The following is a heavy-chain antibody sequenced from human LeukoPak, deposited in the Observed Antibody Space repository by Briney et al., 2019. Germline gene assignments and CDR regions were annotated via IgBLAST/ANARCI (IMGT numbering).Heavy chain of an antibody. J-gene: IGHJ6*03. CDR2: IYHSGST. CDR3: AREGGYSYGSHYYYYFYMDV. Sequence: SETLSLTCTVSGYSISSGYYWGWIRQPPGKGLEWIGSIYHSGSTYYNPSLKSRVTISVDTSKNQFSLKLSSVTAADTAVYYCAREGGYSYGSHYYYYFYMDVWGKGTTVTVSS. D-gene: IGHD5-18*01. V-gene: IGHV4-38-2*02. CDR1: GYSISSGYY.